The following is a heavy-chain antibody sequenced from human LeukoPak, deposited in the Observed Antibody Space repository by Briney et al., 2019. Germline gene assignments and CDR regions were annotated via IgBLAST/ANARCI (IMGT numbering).Heavy chain of an antibody. V-gene: IGHV5-51*01. D-gene: IGHD6-13*01. CDR2: IYPGDSDT. CDR1: GYSFTSYW. Sequence: GESLKISCKGSGYSFTSYWIGWVSQMPGKGLEWMRIIYPGDSDTRYIPSSQGQVNISADKSISTAYLQWSSLRASDTAMYYCARLAYSNSWSHFDYWGQGTLVTVSS. CDR3: ARLAYSNSWSHFDY. J-gene: IGHJ4*02.